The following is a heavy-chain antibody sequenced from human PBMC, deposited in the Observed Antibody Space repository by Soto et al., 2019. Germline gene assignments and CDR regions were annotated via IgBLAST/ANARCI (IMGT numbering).Heavy chain of an antibody. Sequence: SVKVSCKASGFTFTSSAMQWVRQARGQRLEWIGWIVVGSGNTNYAQKFQERVTITRDMSTSTAYMELSSLRSEDTAVYYCAATQRRLRYFDLLDYWGQGTLVTVSS. CDR3: AATQRRLRYFDLLDY. CDR1: GFTFTSSA. V-gene: IGHV1-58*02. CDR2: IVVGSGNT. J-gene: IGHJ4*02. D-gene: IGHD3-9*01.